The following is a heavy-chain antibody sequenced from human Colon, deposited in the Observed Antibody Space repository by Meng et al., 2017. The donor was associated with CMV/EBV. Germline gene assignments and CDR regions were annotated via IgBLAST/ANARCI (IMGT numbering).Heavy chain of an antibody. CDR1: GDSVSSNSVA. Sequence: QVQLQQSGPGLVKPSQTLSLTRAISGDSVSSNSVAWAWIRQSPSRGLEWLGRTYYRSKWYNDYAMFVKSRITISQDTSKNQFSLQLNSVTPEDTAVYYCARHNGGTYRFDCWGHGTLVTVAS. D-gene: IGHD1-26*01. CDR3: ARHNGGTYRFDC. J-gene: IGHJ4*01. V-gene: IGHV6-1*01. CDR2: TYYRSKWYN.